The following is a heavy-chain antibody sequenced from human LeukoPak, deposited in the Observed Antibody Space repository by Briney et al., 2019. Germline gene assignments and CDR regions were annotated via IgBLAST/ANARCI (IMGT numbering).Heavy chain of an antibody. CDR3: ARAAYSGRYLGLH. CDR1: GFTFSSYS. J-gene: IGHJ4*02. D-gene: IGHD1-26*01. Sequence: GGSLRLSCAASGFTFSSYSMNWVRQAPGKGLEWVSYISSSSSTIYYADSVKGRFTISRDNAKNSLYLQMNSQRAEDTAVYYCARAAYSGRYLGLHWGQGTLVTVSS. CDR2: ISSSSSTI. V-gene: IGHV3-48*04.